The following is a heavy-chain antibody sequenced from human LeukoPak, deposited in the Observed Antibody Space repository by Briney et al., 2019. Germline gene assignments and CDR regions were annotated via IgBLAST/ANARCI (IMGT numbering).Heavy chain of an antibody. CDR2: IIPNLGIA. CDR1: GGTFSSYA. V-gene: IGHV1-69*04. CDR3: ARDRESSGWYGGHAFDI. Sequence: ASVKVSCKASGGTFSSYAISWVRQAPGQGLEWMGRIIPNLGIANYAQKFQGRVTITADKSTSTAYMELSSLRSEDTAVDYCARDRESSGWYGGHAFDIWRERTMVTVSS. J-gene: IGHJ3*02. D-gene: IGHD6-19*01.